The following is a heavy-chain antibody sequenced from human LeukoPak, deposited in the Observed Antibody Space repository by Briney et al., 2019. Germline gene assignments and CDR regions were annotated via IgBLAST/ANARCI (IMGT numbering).Heavy chain of an antibody. J-gene: IGHJ4*02. CDR1: GFTFSSYW. V-gene: IGHV3-7*01. CDR3: ATRPGRGATNPFDY. D-gene: IGHD1-26*01. Sequence: GGSLRLSCAASGFTFSSYWMNWARQAPGKGLEWVASINHNGNVNYYVDSVKGRFTISRDNAKNSLYLQMNSLRAEDTAVYYCATRPGRGATNPFDYWGQGTLVTVSS. CDR2: INHNGNVN.